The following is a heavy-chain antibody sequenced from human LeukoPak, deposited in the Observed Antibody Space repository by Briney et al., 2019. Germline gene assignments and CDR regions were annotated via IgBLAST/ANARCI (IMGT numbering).Heavy chain of an antibody. V-gene: IGHV3-7*01. CDR2: IKEDGSAK. CDR1: GFTFSSYS. J-gene: IGHJ4*02. Sequence: PGGSLRLSCAASGFTFSSYSMNWVRQAPGKGLEWVANIKEDGSAKNYVDSVKGRFTVSRDNAKKSVYLEMNSLRAEDTAVYYCARDRAYNRFDYWGQGTLVIVSS. D-gene: IGHD5-24*01. CDR3: ARDRAYNRFDY.